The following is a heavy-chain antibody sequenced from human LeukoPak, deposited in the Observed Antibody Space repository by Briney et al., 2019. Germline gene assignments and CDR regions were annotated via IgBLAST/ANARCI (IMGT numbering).Heavy chain of an antibody. D-gene: IGHD1-26*01. CDR1: GFIFSRNW. CDR3: AKDLEPQLVGAADY. Sequence: PGGSLILSCAASGFIFSRNWMSWVRQAPGKGLERVANIKQDGSEKYYVDSVKGRFTISGDNAKNSLYLQMYSLRAEGTAVYYCAKDLEPQLVGAADYWGQGTLVTVSS. J-gene: IGHJ4*02. V-gene: IGHV3-7*01. CDR2: IKQDGSEK.